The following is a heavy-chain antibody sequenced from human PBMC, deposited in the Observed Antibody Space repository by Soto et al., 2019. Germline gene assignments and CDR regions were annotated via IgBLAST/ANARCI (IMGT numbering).Heavy chain of an antibody. Sequence: ASVNGACKIPGSRMSEVSMHWGRQAPGKGLEWMGGFDPEDGETIYAQKFQGRVTMTEDTSTDTAYMELSSLRSEDTAVYYCATGLVVITAFDYWGQGTLVTVSS. V-gene: IGHV1-24*01. CDR1: GSRMSEVS. CDR3: ATGLVVITAFDY. J-gene: IGHJ4*02. CDR2: FDPEDGET. D-gene: IGHD3-22*01.